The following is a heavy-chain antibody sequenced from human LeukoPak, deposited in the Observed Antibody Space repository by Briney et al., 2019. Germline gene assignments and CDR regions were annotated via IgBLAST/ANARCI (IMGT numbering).Heavy chain of an antibody. CDR1: GFTFSSYW. V-gene: IGHV3-7*01. J-gene: IGHJ4*02. CDR3: ARDGFLGTTVIDY. D-gene: IGHD4-11*01. CDR2: IKQDGSEK. Sequence: QPGGSLRLSCAASGFTFSSYWMSWVRQAPGKGLEWVANIKQDGSEKYYVDSVKGRFTISRDNAKNSLYLQMNSLRAEDTAVYYCARDGFLGTTVIDYWGQGTLVTVSS.